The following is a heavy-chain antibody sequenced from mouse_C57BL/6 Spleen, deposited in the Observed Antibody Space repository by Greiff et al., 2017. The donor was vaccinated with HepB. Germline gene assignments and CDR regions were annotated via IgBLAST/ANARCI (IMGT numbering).Heavy chain of an antibody. Sequence: VQLQQSGTVLARPGASVKMSCKTSGYTFTSYWMHWVKQRPGQGLEWIGAIYPGNSDTSYNQKFKGKAKLTAVTSASTAYMELSSLTTEDSAVYYCTRSRFTTVVVDYWGQGTTLTVSS. CDR3: TRSRFTTVVVDY. D-gene: IGHD1-1*01. V-gene: IGHV1-5*01. CDR1: GYTFTSYW. CDR2: IYPGNSDT. J-gene: IGHJ2*01.